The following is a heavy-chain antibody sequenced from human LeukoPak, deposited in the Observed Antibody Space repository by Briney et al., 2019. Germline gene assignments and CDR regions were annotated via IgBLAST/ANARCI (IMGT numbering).Heavy chain of an antibody. D-gene: IGHD3-10*01. V-gene: IGHV5-51*01. J-gene: IGHJ5*02. CDR3: ARLFTGSGSYYDPFDP. CDR2: IYPGDSDT. Sequence: GESLKISCKGSGYSFTNYWIGWVRQMPGKGLEWMGLIYPGDSDTRYSPSFLGQVTISADKSISTAFLQWSSLKASDTAMYYCARLFTGSGSYYDPFDPWGQGTLVTVSS. CDR1: GYSFTNYW.